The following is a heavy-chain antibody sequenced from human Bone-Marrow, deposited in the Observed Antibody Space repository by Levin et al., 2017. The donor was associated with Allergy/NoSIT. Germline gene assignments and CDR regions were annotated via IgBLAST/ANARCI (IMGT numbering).Heavy chain of an antibody. CDR2: IKEKINDETT. D-gene: IGHD3-22*01. V-gene: IGHV3-15*05. Sequence: KPGGSLRLSCAASGFTITKAWMTWVRQAPGKGLECVARIKEKINDETTDYAAPVKGRFTISRDDSKNTVYLQMNSLTTEDTAMYFCTADLEESSSYSCDYWGQGTMVTVSS. CDR3: TADLEESSSYSCDY. J-gene: IGHJ4*02. CDR1: GFTITKAW.